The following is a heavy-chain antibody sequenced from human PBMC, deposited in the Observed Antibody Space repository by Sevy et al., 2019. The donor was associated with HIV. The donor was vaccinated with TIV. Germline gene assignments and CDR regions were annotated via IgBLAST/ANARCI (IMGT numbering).Heavy chain of an antibody. CDR3: TRPHIGGSYPG. Sequence: GGSLRLSCAASGFNFSGSAMHWVRQASGKGLEWVGRIRSKVNNYETAYATSVKGRFTTSRDDSKNMIYLEMKSLNAEDTAVYYCTRPHIGGSYPGWGQGTLVTVSS. CDR1: GFNFSGSA. V-gene: IGHV3-73*01. J-gene: IGHJ4*02. CDR2: IRSKVNNYET. D-gene: IGHD1-26*01.